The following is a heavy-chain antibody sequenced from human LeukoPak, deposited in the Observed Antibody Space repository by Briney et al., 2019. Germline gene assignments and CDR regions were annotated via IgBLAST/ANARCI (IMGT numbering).Heavy chain of an antibody. CDR1: GGSISSYY. D-gene: IGHD3-22*01. CDR3: ARDIGYYDSSGYPRDAFDI. V-gene: IGHV4-4*07. Sequence: SETLSLTCTVSGGSISSYYWSWIRQPAGKGLEWFGRIYTSGSTNYNPSLKSRVTMSVDTSKNQFSLKLSSVTAADTAVYYCARDIGYYDSSGYPRDAFDIWGQGTMVTVSS. J-gene: IGHJ3*02. CDR2: IYTSGST.